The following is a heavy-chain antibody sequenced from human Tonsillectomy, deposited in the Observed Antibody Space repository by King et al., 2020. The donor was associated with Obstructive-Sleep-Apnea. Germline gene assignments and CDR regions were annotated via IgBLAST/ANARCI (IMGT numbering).Heavy chain of an antibody. D-gene: IGHD3-9*01. CDR1: GFTFSTSA. Sequence: VQLVESGGGLVQPGGSLRLSCAASGFTFSTSAMSWVRQAPGKGLEWVATITTGGRRTDYADSVKGRFTISRDNSKNTLSLQMNSLRVEDTAVYYCAKTISGEFDWLYDYWGQGTLVTVSS. CDR3: AKTISGEFDWLYDY. V-gene: IGHV3-23*04. CDR2: ITTGGRRT. J-gene: IGHJ4*02.